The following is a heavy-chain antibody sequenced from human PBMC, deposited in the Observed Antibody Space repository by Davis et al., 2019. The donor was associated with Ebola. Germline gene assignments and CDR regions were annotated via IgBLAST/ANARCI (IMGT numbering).Heavy chain of an antibody. CDR3: ARLIHGGPTAYQYGMDV. CDR2: IYPGDSDT. Sequence: PGGSLRLSCKGSGYSFTSYWIGWVRQMPGKGLEWMGIIYPGDSDTRYSPSFQGQVTISADKSITTAYLHWSSLEASDTAMYYCARLIHGGPTAYQYGMDVWGQGTTVTVSS. J-gene: IGHJ6*02. D-gene: IGHD3-16*01. CDR1: GYSFTSYW. V-gene: IGHV5-51*01.